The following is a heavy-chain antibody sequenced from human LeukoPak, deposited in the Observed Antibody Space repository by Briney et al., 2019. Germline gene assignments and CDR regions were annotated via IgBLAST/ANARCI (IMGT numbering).Heavy chain of an antibody. CDR3: STWGGYNYASYYFDY. V-gene: IGHV3-23*01. D-gene: IGHD5-18*01. Sequence: GGSLRLPCAASGFTFSSYAMSWVRQAPGKGLEWVSAISGSGGSTYYADSVKGRFTISRDNSKNTLSLQMNSLRAEDTAVYYCSTWGGYNYASYYFDYWGQGTLVTVSS. CDR1: GFTFSSYA. CDR2: ISGSGGST. J-gene: IGHJ4*02.